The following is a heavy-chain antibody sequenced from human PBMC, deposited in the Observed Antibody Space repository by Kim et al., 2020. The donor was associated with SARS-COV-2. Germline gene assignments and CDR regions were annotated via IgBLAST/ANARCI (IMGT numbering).Heavy chain of an antibody. CDR2: IFHSGAA. V-gene: IGHV4-4*02. CDR3: TRERVRALDI. CDR1: GGSINTANW. J-gene: IGHJ3*02. D-gene: IGHD3-10*01. Sequence: SETLSLTCTVSGGSINTANWWTWVRQPPGKGLEWIGEIFHSGAANYNPSLQRLVTLSLDNSKNHFSLEMTSVTAADTAVYFCTRERVRALDIWGQGTTVTVSS.